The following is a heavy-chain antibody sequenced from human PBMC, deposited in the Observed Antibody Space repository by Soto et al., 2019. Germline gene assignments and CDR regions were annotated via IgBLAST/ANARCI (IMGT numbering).Heavy chain of an antibody. CDR1: GGSISSYY. J-gene: IGHJ4*02. Sequence: SETLSLTCTVSGGSISSYYWSWIRQPPGKGLEWIGYIYYSGSTNYNPSLKSRVTISVDTSKNQFSLKLSSVTAADTAVYYCAVPGYSYGGYFDYWGQGTLVTVSS. CDR2: IYYSGST. CDR3: AVPGYSYGGYFDY. V-gene: IGHV4-59*12. D-gene: IGHD5-18*01.